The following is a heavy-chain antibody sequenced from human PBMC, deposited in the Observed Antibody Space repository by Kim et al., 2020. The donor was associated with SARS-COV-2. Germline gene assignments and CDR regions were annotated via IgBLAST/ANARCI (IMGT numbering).Heavy chain of an antibody. J-gene: IGHJ6*02. V-gene: IGHV3-33*06. CDR3: AKDGVTTGKGGMDV. D-gene: IGHD4-17*01. Sequence: ADSVKGRFTISRDNSKNTLYLQMNSLRAEDTAVYYCAKDGVTTGKGGMDVWGQGTTVTVSS.